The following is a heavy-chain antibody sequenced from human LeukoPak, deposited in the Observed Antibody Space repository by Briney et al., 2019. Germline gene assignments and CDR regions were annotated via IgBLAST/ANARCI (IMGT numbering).Heavy chain of an antibody. CDR1: GGSISSYY. D-gene: IGHD1-26*01. Sequence: SETLSLTCTVSGGSISSYYWSWIRQPPGKGLEWIGYIYYSGSTNYNPSLKSRVTIPVDTSKNQFSLRLSSVTAADTAVYYCARMGIVGATGYYFDYWGQGTLVTVSS. J-gene: IGHJ4*02. CDR3: ARMGIVGATGYYFDY. CDR2: IYYSGST. V-gene: IGHV4-59*12.